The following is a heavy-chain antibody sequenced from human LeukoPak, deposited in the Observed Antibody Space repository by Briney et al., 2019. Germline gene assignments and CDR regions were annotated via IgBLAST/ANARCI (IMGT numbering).Heavy chain of an antibody. CDR3: ARYSEVYYYVDV. V-gene: IGHV3-21*01. CDR1: GFTFDTYN. D-gene: IGHD2-21*01. CDR2: IRSYSSYI. Sequence: GGSLRLSCAASGFTFDTYNFNWVRQAPGKGLEWVATIRSYSSYIHYGDSVKGRFTISRDDAERSVYLQMDNVRVEDTAVYFCARYSEVYYYVDVWGTGTTVTVSS. J-gene: IGHJ6*03.